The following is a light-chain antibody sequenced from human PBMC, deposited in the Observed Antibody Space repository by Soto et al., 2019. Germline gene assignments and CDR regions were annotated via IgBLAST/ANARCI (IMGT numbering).Light chain of an antibody. Sequence: QSVLTQPPSVSGTPGQRVSISCSGSRSNIGRNFVYWYQHLPGTAPKLLIQRNNERPSGVPDRFSGSKSGTSVSLAISGLQSEDEATYYCAACDDTLNVQVFGGGTQLTVL. CDR2: RNN. CDR1: RSNIGRNF. J-gene: IGLJ3*02. CDR3: AACDDTLNVQV. V-gene: IGLV1-47*01.